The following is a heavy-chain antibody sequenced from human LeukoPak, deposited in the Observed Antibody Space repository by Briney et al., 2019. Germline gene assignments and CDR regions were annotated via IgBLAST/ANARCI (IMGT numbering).Heavy chain of an antibody. CDR2: INPSGGST. D-gene: IGHD5-12*01. CDR3: ARDGYSGYDYGYGMDV. Sequence: ASVKVSCKASGYTFTSYYMHWVRQAPGQGLEWMGIINPSGGSTSYAQKFQGRVTMTRDTSTSTVYMELSSLRSEDTAVYYCARDGYSGYDYGYGMDVWGQGTTVTVSS. J-gene: IGHJ6*02. V-gene: IGHV1-46*01. CDR1: GYTFTSYY.